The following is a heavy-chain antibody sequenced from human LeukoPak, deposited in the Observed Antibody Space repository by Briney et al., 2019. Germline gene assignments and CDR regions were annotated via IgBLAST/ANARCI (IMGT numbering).Heavy chain of an antibody. V-gene: IGHV3-11*01. CDR2: IIRSGSTI. Sequence: FIIRSGSTIHYADSVKGRFTISRDNAKNSLYLQMNSLRSEDTAVYYCARDGTDYSDRSAYPLGFWGQGSLVTVSS. D-gene: IGHD3-22*01. J-gene: IGHJ4*02. CDR3: ARDGTDYSDRSAYPLGF.